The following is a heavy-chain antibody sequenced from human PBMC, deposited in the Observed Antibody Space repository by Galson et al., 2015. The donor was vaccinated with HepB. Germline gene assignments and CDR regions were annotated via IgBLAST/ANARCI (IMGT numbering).Heavy chain of an antibody. V-gene: IGHV3-7*01. CDR3: ARGLITTPNYFDP. CDR2: INHDGGEK. J-gene: IGHJ5*02. CDR1: GFTFSSYW. D-gene: IGHD3-16*01. Sequence: SLRLSCAASGFTFSSYWMNWVRQVPGKGLEWVANINHDGGEKYYMDSVKGRFTISRDNAKNSLYLQMNSLRAEDTAVYSCARGLITTPNYFDPWGQGTLVTVSS.